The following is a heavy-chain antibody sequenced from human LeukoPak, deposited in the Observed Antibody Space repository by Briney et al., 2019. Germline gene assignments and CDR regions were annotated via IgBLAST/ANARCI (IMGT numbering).Heavy chain of an antibody. CDR1: GGSISGYY. Sequence: SETLSLTCTVSGGSISGYYWSWIRQPASKRLEYIGRIYTSGSTIYSPSLKSRVAMSVDTSKNQFSLKLSSVTTADTAVYYCARDFEVCSGGNCYPTIDYWGQGTLVTVSS. V-gene: IGHV4-4*07. CDR2: IYTSGST. D-gene: IGHD2-15*01. J-gene: IGHJ4*02. CDR3: ARDFEVCSGGNCYPTIDY.